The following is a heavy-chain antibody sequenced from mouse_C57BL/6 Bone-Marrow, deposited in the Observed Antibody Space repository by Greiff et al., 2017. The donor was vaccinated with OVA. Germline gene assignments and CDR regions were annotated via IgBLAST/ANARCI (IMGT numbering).Heavy chain of an antibody. V-gene: IGHV2-2*01. CDR2: LWSGGST. D-gene: IGHD1-1*01. CDR3: ARRGPITTVVAPFDY. CDR1: GFSLTSYG. J-gene: IGHJ2*01. Sequence: VKLQESGPGLVQPSQSLSITCTVSGFSLTSYGVHWVRQSPGKGLEWLGVLWSGGSTDYNAAFISRLSISKDHSKSQVFYKMNSLQAADTAIYYCARRGPITTVVAPFDYWGQGTTLTVAS.